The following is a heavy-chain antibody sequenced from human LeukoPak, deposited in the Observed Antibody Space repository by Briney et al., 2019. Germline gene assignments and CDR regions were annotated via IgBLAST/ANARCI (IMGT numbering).Heavy chain of an antibody. CDR1: GFTFSSYW. Sequence: GGSLRLSCAASGFTFSSYWMHWVRQAPGKGPMWVSRIISDGSGTSYADSVKGRFTISRDNAKNSLYLQMNSLRAEDTALYHCARDLSSVWGQGTLVTVSS. D-gene: IGHD6-19*01. CDR3: ARDLSSV. J-gene: IGHJ4*02. V-gene: IGHV3-74*01. CDR2: IISDGSGT.